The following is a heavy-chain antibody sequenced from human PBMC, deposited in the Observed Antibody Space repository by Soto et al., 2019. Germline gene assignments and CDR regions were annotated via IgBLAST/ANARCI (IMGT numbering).Heavy chain of an antibody. CDR3: ARDPLSSFAMDV. V-gene: IGHV1-69*13. CDR1: GDTFSSYA. Sequence: SVKVSCKAFGDTFSSYAISWVRQAPGKGLEWMGKIIPTFGRTNYAQKFQGRLTISADDSTSTAYMELSSLVSEDTAVYYCARDPLSSFAMDVWGQGTTVTVSS. J-gene: IGHJ6*02. CDR2: IIPTFGRT. D-gene: IGHD3-10*02.